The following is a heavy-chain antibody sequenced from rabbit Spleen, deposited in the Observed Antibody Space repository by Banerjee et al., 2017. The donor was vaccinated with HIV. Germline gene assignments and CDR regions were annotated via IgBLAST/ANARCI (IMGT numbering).Heavy chain of an antibody. CDR1: GFSLSTNE. V-gene: IGHV1S29*01. Sequence: QQQLKETGGGLVQPGGSLTLSCKASGFSLSTNEFNWVRQAPGKGLEYIGWISTFGSAYYASWVNGRFSISRENTQNTVSLQLNSLTAADTATYFCARDDYDSGWYFYLWGPGTLVTVS. D-gene: IGHD1-1*01. CDR3: ARDDYDSGWYFYL. J-gene: IGHJ4*01. CDR2: ISTFGSA.